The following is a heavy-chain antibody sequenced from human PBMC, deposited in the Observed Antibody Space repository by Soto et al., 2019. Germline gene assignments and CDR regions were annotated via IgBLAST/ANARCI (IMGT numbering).Heavy chain of an antibody. V-gene: IGHV1-69*12. D-gene: IGHD2-15*01. CDR1: GGTFSKYA. Sequence: QVQLVQSGTEVKKPGSAVKVSCKASGGTFSKYAISWVRQAAGQGLEWMGGIIPVSGTAIYAQKFQGRVTITEDEATSTSYMELSSLRSEDTAVFFCVRGRYCSGTTCKPYYYGMDVWGQGTTVAVSS. CDR2: IIPVSGTA. CDR3: VRGRYCSGTTCKPYYYGMDV. J-gene: IGHJ6*02.